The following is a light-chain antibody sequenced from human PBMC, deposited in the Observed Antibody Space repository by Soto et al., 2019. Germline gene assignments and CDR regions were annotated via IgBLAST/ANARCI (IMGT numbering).Light chain of an antibody. CDR1: SSDVGGYNY. CDR2: EVS. J-gene: IGLJ2*01. Sequence: QSALTQPASVSGSPGQSITISCTGTSSDVGGYNYVSWYQQHPDKAPKLMIYEVSDRPSGVSNRFSGSKSGNTASLTISRLQAEDEADYYCSSYTTTGSVVFGGGTQLTVL. V-gene: IGLV2-14*01. CDR3: SSYTTTGSVV.